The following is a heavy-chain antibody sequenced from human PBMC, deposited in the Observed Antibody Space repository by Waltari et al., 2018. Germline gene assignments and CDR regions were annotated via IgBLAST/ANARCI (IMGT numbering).Heavy chain of an antibody. CDR3: ATVVKTPSGYDY. CDR2: IKSKAAGGTI. V-gene: IGHV3-15*01. J-gene: IGHJ4*02. CDR1: GFTFINVR. D-gene: IGHD3-9*01. Sequence: EVQLVESGGGLVKPGGSLRLSCAASGFTFINVRMTGVRQAPGKGLEWVGRIKSKAAGGTIEYAAPVEGRFTISRDDSKNTMYMQMNNLKTEDTAMYYCATVVKTPSGYDYWGQGTLVTVSS.